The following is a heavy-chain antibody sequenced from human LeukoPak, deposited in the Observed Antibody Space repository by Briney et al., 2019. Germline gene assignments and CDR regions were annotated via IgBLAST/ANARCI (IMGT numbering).Heavy chain of an antibody. V-gene: IGHV3-53*01. J-gene: IGHJ4*02. D-gene: IGHD4-17*01. CDR1: GFTFSSYG. CDR3: ARDYGDYYFDY. Sequence: GGSLRLSCAASGFTFSSYGMHWVRQAPGTGLEWVSAIYSGGSTYYADSVKGRFTISRDNSKNTLYLQMNSLRAEDTAVYYCARDYGDYYFDYWGQGTLVTVSS. CDR2: IYSGGST.